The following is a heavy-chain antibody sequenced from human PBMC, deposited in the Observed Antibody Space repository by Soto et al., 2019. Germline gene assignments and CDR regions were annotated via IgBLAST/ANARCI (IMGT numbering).Heavy chain of an antibody. CDR2: IYYSGIT. CDR1: GGSITSYY. D-gene: IGHD2-8*02. V-gene: IGHV4-59*01. Sequence: QVQLQESGPGLVKPSETLSLTCTVSGGSITSYYWSWIRQPPGKGLEWIGYIYYSGITDYNPSLKRRVTISVDTSKSPFSLKLSSVTAAETAVYYCARGGGVYYFDYWGQGTLVTVSS. CDR3: ARGGGVYYFDY. J-gene: IGHJ4*02.